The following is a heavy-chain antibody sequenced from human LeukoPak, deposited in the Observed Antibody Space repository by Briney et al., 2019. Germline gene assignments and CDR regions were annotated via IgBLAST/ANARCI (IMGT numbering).Heavy chain of an antibody. Sequence: GGSLRLSCAASGFTFSSYGMHWVRQAPGKGLEWVAVISYDGGNKYYADSVKGRFTISRDNSKNTLYLQMNSLRAEDTAVYYCARGSPMLRGRPFDYWGQGTLVTVSS. CDR1: GFTFSSYG. CDR3: ARGSPMLRGRPFDY. D-gene: IGHD3-10*01. J-gene: IGHJ4*02. V-gene: IGHV3-30*03. CDR2: ISYDGGNK.